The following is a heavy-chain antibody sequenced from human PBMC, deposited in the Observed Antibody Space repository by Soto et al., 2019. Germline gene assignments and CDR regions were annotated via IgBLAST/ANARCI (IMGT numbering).Heavy chain of an antibody. D-gene: IGHD5-18*01. CDR1: GGSFSGYY. J-gene: IGHJ6*04. CDR2: INHSGST. CDR3: ARLRGYSYGARRYGMDV. V-gene: IGHV4-34*01. Sequence: PSETLSLTCAVYGGSFSGYYWSWIRQPPGKGLEWIGEINHSGSTNYYPSLKSRVTISVDTSKNQFSLKLSSVTAADTAVYYCARLRGYSYGARRYGMDVWGKGTTVTVSS.